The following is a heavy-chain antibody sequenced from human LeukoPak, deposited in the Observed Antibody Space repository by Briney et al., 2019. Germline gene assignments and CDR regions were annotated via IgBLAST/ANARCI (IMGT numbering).Heavy chain of an antibody. J-gene: IGHJ5*02. V-gene: IGHV1-24*01. Sequence: ASVKVSCKVSGYTLTELSMHWVRQAPGKGLEWMGGFDPEDGETIYAQKFQGRVTMTEDTSTDTAYMELSSLRSEDTAVYYCATEGPLGGAAAPSHWFDPWGQETLVTVSS. CDR2: FDPEDGET. CDR1: GYTLTELS. CDR3: ATEGPLGGAAAPSHWFDP. D-gene: IGHD6-13*01.